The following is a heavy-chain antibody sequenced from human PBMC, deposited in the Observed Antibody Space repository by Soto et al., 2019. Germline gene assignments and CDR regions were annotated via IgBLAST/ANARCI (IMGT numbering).Heavy chain of an antibody. D-gene: IGHD5-18*01. CDR3: ASGIQLWLRRINNGYSG. V-gene: IGHV1-69*12. Sequence: QVQLVQSGAEVKKPESSVKVSCKAPGGTFSTYAISWVRQAPGQGLEWMGGIIPMFGTANYAQRFQDRVTITADESTTTVHMELRSMRSEYTAVYFCASGIQLWLRRINNGYSGWGQGTLVTVSS. CDR2: IIPMFGTA. J-gene: IGHJ4*02. CDR1: GGTFSTYA.